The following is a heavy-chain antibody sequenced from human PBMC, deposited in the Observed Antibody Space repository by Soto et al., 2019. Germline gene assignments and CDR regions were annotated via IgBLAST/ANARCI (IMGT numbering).Heavy chain of an antibody. CDR1: GGSFSGYY. CDR3: ARGSPGKSDY. CDR2: INHSGST. V-gene: IGHV4-34*01. J-gene: IGHJ4*02. Sequence: TSETLSLTCAVYGGSFSGYYWSWIRQPPGKGLEWIGEINHSGSTNYNPSLKSRVTISVDTSKNQFSLKLSSVTAADTAVYYCARGSPGKSDYWGQGTLVTVSS.